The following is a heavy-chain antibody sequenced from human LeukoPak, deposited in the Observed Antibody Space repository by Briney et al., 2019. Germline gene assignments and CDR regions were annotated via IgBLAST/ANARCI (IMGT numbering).Heavy chain of an antibody. CDR2: INPNSGGT. Sequence: RASVKVSCKASGYTFTGYYMHWVRQAPGQGLEWMGWINPNSGGTNYAQKFQGRVTMTRDTSISTAYMELSRLRSDDSAVDYCARGEAGFDPWGQGTLVTVSS. V-gene: IGHV1-2*02. J-gene: IGHJ5*02. CDR1: GYTFTGYY. CDR3: ARGEAGFDP.